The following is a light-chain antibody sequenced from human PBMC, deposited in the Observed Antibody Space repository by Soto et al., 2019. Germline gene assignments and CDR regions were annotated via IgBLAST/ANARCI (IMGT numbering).Light chain of an antibody. CDR2: WAS. V-gene: IGKV4-1*01. CDR1: QSVLYSSNNKNY. Sequence: DIVMTQSPDSLAVSLGERATINCRSTQSVLYSSNNKNYLAWYQQKPGQPPKLLIYWASTRESGVPDRFSGSGSGTHFTLTISSLQAEDVAVYYCKQYYSTPPYTFGQGTKLEIK. J-gene: IGKJ2*01. CDR3: KQYYSTPPYT.